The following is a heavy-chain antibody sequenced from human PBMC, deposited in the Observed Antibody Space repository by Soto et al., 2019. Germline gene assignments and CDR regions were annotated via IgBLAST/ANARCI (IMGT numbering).Heavy chain of an antibody. V-gene: IGHV1-46*01. CDR1: GYSFTSYY. CDR2: INPSGGST. D-gene: IGHD5-12*01. CDR3: ERDWSYSGYDFYY. Sequence: GXSVKVTCNAAGYSFTSYYMHWGRRAPGQGLEWMGIINPSGGSTSYAQKFQGRVTMTRDTSTSTVYMELSSLRSEDTAVYYCERDWSYSGYDFYYWGQGTLVTVSS. J-gene: IGHJ4*02.